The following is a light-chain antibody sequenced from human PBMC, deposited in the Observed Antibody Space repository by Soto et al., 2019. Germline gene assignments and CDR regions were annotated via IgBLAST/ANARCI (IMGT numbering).Light chain of an antibody. CDR1: QAVSTY. CDR3: QQRLLWPQT. V-gene: IGKV3-11*01. Sequence: EIVMTQSPATLSVSPGERATLSCRASQAVSTYVAWYQHKPAQAPRLLIYDASNRATGVPFRFSGSGSGTDFTLTVSSREPEDFVVYYCQQRLLWPQTFGQGTRVDIK. J-gene: IGKJ1*01. CDR2: DAS.